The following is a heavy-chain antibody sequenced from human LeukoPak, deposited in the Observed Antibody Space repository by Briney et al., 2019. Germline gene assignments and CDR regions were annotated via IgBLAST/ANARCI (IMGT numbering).Heavy chain of an antibody. CDR1: GFNFDDYA. J-gene: IGHJ4*02. Sequence: PGGSLRLSCTASGFNFDDYAMHWVRQGPGNGLEWVSLISGDGGDTVCADSVKGRFTMSRDNRKDSLYLQMNSLRTEDSALYYCAKDVRPGGGSGYEGFDYWGQGTLVAVSS. CDR2: ISGDGGDT. D-gene: IGHD3-16*01. CDR3: AKDVRPGGGSGYEGFDY. V-gene: IGHV3-43*02.